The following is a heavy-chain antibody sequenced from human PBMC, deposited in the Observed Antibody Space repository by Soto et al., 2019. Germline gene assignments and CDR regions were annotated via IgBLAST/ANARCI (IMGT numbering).Heavy chain of an antibody. Sequence: GGSLRLSCATSGFTFSDYHMTWIRQAPGKGLEWVSYISSSGSTIYYADSVKGRFTISRDNAKNSLYLQMNSLRAEDTAVYYCARDLRGYSGSDFDSWGQGTLVTVSS. V-gene: IGHV3-11*01. CDR3: ARDLRGYSGSDFDS. D-gene: IGHD5-12*01. CDR1: GFTFSDYH. CDR2: ISSSGSTI. J-gene: IGHJ4*02.